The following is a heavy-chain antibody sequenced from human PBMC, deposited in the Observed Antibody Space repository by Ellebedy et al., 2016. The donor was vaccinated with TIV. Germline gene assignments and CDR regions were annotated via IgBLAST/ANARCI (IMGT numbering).Heavy chain of an antibody. CDR3: ATSWDPNDAFDI. CDR1: GFTFSDYY. Sequence: GESLKISCAASGFTFSDYYMSWVRQAPGKGLEWVSYISSSGSSIYYADSLKGRFTVYYADSLKGRFTISRDNAKNSVYLQMNSLRAEDTAVYYCATSWDPNDAFDIWGQGTMVTVSS. V-gene: IGHV3-11*01. D-gene: IGHD1-26*01. CDR2: ISSSGSSI. J-gene: IGHJ3*02.